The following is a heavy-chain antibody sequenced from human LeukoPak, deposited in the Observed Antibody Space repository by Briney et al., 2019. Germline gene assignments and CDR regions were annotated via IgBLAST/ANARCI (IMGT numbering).Heavy chain of an antibody. CDR1: GGSFSGYY. CDR3: ARQGSRTLLWFGELSLDY. CDR2: INHSGST. J-gene: IGHJ4*02. D-gene: IGHD3-10*01. V-gene: IGHV4-34*01. Sequence: SETLSLTCAVYGGSFSGYYWSWIRQPPGKGLEWIGEINHSGSTNYNPSLKSRVTISVDTSKNQFSLKLSSVTAADTAVYYCARQGSRTLLWFGELSLDYWGLGTLVTVSS.